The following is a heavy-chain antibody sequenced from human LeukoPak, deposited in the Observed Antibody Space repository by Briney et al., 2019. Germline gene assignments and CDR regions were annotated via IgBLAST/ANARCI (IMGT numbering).Heavy chain of an antibody. Sequence: PSETLSLTCSVYGGSFSDYFWSWIRQSPGKGLEWXXXXDDGGNTNYNPSLMSRVIVSMEKSKKQFSLVMRSVAAADTAVYYCARFSRITWGDWGDAFDIWGQGTTVIVSS. CDR2: XDDGGNT. CDR1: GGSFSDYF. D-gene: IGHD2-21*02. J-gene: IGHJ3*02. CDR3: ARFSRITWGDWGDAFDI. V-gene: IGHV4-34*01.